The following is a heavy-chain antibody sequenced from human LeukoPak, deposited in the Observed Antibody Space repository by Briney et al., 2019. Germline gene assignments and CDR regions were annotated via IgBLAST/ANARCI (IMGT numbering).Heavy chain of an antibody. CDR1: GFTFISHS. D-gene: IGHD4-17*01. V-gene: IGHV3-48*01. J-gene: IGHJ4*02. CDR2: ISRSSNTI. Sequence: GGSLRLSCAASGFTFISHSMNWVRQAPGKGLEWVSYISRSSNTIYYADSVKGRFTISRDNAKNSLYLQMNSLRGEDTAVYYCARVEFGFEETTGSFDYWGQGTLVTVSS. CDR3: ARVEFGFEETTGSFDY.